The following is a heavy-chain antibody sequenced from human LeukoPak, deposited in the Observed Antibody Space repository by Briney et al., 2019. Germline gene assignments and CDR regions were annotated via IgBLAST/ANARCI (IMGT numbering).Heavy chain of an antibody. CDR2: IYSGGST. Sequence: PGGSLRLSCAASGFTVSSNYMSWVRQAPGKGLEWVSVIYSGGSTYYADSVKGRFTISRDNSKNTLYLQMNSLRAEDTAVYYCARVRAYYYDSSGYSDYWGQGTLVTVSS. D-gene: IGHD3-22*01. V-gene: IGHV3-53*01. CDR3: ARVRAYYYDSSGYSDY. CDR1: GFTVSSNY. J-gene: IGHJ4*02.